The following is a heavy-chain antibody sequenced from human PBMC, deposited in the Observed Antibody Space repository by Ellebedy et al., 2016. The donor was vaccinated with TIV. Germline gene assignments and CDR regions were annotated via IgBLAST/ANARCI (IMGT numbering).Heavy chain of an antibody. CDR3: ARDQWLGRAYYFDS. D-gene: IGHD6-19*01. V-gene: IGHV3-7*01. CDR2: IKQDGSEK. J-gene: IGHJ4*02. CDR1: GFTFSSYW. Sequence: GGSLRLSCAASGFTFSSYWMNWVRQAPGKGLEWVANIKQDGSEKYYVDSVKGRFSISRDNTKNSLYLQMNSLTDEDTAVYYCARDQWLGRAYYFDSWGQGTLVTVSS.